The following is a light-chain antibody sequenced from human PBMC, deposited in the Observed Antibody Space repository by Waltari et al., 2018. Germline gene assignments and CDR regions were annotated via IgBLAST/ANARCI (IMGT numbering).Light chain of an antibody. CDR3: HQYANSPVT. CDR2: GAS. CDR1: QSVSSNF. V-gene: IGKV3-20*01. J-gene: IGKJ2*01. Sequence: EIVLTQSPGTLSLSPGERATLSCRASQSVSSNFLAWYQQKPGQAPRLLIYGASSRATDVPDRFSGSGSGSDYSLTITRRVPEDFAMYYCHQYANSPVTFGQGTKLEI.